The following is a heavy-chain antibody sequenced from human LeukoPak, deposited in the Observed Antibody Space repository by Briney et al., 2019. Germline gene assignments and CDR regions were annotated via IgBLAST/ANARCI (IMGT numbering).Heavy chain of an antibody. J-gene: IGHJ4*02. V-gene: IGHV4-38-2*02. D-gene: IGHD3-22*01. CDR2: IYHSGRT. CDR3: TGKYYYDSSGYYYADY. Sequence: SSETLSLTCTVSGYSVSSGYYWGWIRQSPGKGLEWIGSIYHSGRTYYNPSLKSRLTISLDTSKNQFSLKLSSVTAADTAVYSCTGKYYYDSSGYYYADYWGQGTLVTVSS. CDR1: GYSVSSGYY.